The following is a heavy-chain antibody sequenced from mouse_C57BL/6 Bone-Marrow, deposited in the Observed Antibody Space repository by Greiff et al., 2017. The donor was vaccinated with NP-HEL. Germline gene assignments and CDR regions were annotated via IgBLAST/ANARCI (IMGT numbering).Heavy chain of an antibody. CDR3: TTGYYSYAMDY. D-gene: IGHD2-3*01. CDR2: IDPENGDT. CDR1: GFNIKDDY. V-gene: IGHV14-4*01. J-gene: IGHJ4*01. Sequence: EVQLQQSGAELVRPGASVKLSCTASGFNIKDDYMHWVKQRPEQGLEWIGWIDPENGDTEYASKFQGKATITADTSSNTAYLQLSSLTSEDTAIYYCTTGYYSYAMDYWGQGTSVTVSS.